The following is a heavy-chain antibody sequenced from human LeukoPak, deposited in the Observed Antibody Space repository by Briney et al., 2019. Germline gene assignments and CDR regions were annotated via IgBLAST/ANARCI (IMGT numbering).Heavy chain of an antibody. CDR2: INSDGSST. D-gene: IGHD1-7*01. V-gene: IGHV3-74*01. Sequence: PGGSLRLSCAASGFTFSSYSMNWVRQAPGKGLVWVSRINSDGSSTSYADSVKGRFTISRDNAKNTLYLQMNSLRAEDTAVYYCTRDWNYVNWFDPWGQGILVTVSS. CDR1: GFTFSSYS. J-gene: IGHJ5*02. CDR3: TRDWNYVNWFDP.